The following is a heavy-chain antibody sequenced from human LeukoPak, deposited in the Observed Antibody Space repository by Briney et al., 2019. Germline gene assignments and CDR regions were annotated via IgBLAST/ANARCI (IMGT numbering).Heavy chain of an antibody. V-gene: IGHV3-7*01. D-gene: IGHD3-10*01. Sequence: GGSLRLSCEGSGFTFSNYWMGWVRQAPGKGLQWVANIKTDGSEKYYVDSVKGRFTISRDNAKNSLYLQMNSLRAEDTAVYYCARMVRETDYWGQGTLVIVSS. J-gene: IGHJ4*02. CDR3: ARMVRETDY. CDR1: GFTFSNYW. CDR2: IKTDGSEK.